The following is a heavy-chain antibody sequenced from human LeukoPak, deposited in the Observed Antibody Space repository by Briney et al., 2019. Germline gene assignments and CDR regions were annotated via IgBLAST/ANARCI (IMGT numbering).Heavy chain of an antibody. CDR3: ARHGGHGANWFDP. Sequence: SETLSLTCTVSGGSISSYYWSWIRQPPGKGLEWIGYIYYSGISDYNPSLKSRVTMSVDTSKNKFSLNLRSVTAADTAVYHCARHGGHGANWFDPWGQGTLVTVSS. J-gene: IGHJ5*02. CDR2: IYYSGIS. V-gene: IGHV4-59*08. D-gene: IGHD4/OR15-4a*01. CDR1: GGSISSYY.